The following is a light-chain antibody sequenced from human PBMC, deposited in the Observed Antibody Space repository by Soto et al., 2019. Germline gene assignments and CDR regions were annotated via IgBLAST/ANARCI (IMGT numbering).Light chain of an antibody. CDR1: QSVSSY. CDR2: DAS. Sequence: EIVLTQSPATLSLSPGERATLSCRASQSVSSYLAWYQQNPGQAPRLLIYDASNRAPAIPARFSGSGSGTDFTHTISSLEPEDFAVYYCQQRSNWRALTFGGGTKVEIK. CDR3: QQRSNWRALT. J-gene: IGKJ4*01. V-gene: IGKV3-11*01.